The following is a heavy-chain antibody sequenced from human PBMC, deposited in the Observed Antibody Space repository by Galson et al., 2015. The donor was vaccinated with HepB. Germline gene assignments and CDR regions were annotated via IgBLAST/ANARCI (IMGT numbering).Heavy chain of an antibody. J-gene: IGHJ4*02. CDR2: ISSSSSYT. CDR1: GFTFSDYY. V-gene: IGHV3-11*06. CDR3: ARNPADVVRVFFSYYFDY. Sequence: SLRLSCAASGFTFSDYYMSWIRQAPGKGLEWVSYISSSSSYTNYADSVKGRFTISRDNAKNSLYLQMNSLRAEDTAVYYCARNPADVVRVFFSYYFDYWGQGTLVTVSS. D-gene: IGHD3-10*01.